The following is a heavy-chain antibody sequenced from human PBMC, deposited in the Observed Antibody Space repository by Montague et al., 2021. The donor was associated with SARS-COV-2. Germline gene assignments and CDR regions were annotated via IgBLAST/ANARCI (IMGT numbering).Heavy chain of an antibody. Sequence: SLRLSCAASGFTFTSYGMAWVRQAPGKGLEWVSVITVSGAGTHYAESVEGRFTISRDHSRNTLFLQMNSLRAEDTAVYYCAKRGSYFFDYWGQGTLVTVSS. CDR2: ITVSGAGT. J-gene: IGHJ4*02. CDR3: AKRGSYFFDY. D-gene: IGHD1-26*01. V-gene: IGHV3-23*01. CDR1: GFTFTSYG.